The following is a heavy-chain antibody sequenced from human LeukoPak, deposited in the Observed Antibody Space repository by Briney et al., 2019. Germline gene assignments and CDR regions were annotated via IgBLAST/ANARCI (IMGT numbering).Heavy chain of an antibody. Sequence: GGSLRLSCAASGFTFSSYAMHWVRQAPGKGLEWVAVISYDGSNKYYADSVKGRFTISRDNSKNTLYLQMNSLRAEDTAVYYCARAGVSSGFRGYYYYYYGMDVWGQGTTVTVSS. CDR2: ISYDGSNK. CDR3: ARAGVSSGFRGYYYYYYGMDV. CDR1: GFTFSSYA. J-gene: IGHJ6*02. V-gene: IGHV3-30-3*01. D-gene: IGHD6-19*01.